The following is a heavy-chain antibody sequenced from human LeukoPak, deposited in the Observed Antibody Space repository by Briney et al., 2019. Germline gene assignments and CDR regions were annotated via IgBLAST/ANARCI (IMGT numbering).Heavy chain of an antibody. Sequence: ASVKVSCKASGGTFSSYAISWVRQAPGQGLEWMGRIIPILGIANYAQKFQGRVTITADKSTSTAYMELSSLRSEDTAVYYCARDGDDYGDRFQHWGQGTLVTVSS. J-gene: IGHJ1*01. CDR2: IIPILGIA. CDR1: GGTFSSYA. V-gene: IGHV1-69*04. D-gene: IGHD4-17*01. CDR3: ARDGDDYGDRFQH.